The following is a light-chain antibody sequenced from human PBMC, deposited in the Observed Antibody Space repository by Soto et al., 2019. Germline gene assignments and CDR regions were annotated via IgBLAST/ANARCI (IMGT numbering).Light chain of an antibody. CDR2: KAS. CDR1: QSISSW. Sequence: DIQMTQSPSTLSASVGDRVTLTCRASQSISSWLAWYQQKPGKAPKLLIYKASSLESGVPSRFSGSGSGTEFTLTISSLQPDDFATYYCQQYNFYSRTFGQGTKVEIK. CDR3: QQYNFYSRT. J-gene: IGKJ1*01. V-gene: IGKV1-5*03.